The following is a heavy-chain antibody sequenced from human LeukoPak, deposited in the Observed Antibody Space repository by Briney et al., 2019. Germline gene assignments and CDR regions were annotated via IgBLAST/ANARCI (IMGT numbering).Heavy chain of an antibody. D-gene: IGHD2/OR15-2a*01. CDR2: ISAYNGDT. Sequence: ASVKVSCKASGYTFTSSGISWVRQAPGQGLEWKGWISAYNGDTNSGQKLQGRVSMTTDTSTNTAYMELRSLRSGDTAVYYCVRDPTAEASTDDWFDPWGQGTLVTVSS. J-gene: IGHJ5*02. CDR3: VRDPTAEASTDDWFDP. CDR1: GYTFTSSG. V-gene: IGHV1-18*01.